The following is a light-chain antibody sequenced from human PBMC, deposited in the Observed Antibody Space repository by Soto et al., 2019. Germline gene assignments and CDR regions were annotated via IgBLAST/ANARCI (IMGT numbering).Light chain of an antibody. J-gene: IGKJ4*01. Sequence: DVQMTQSPTSLSASVGDRVTITCRASQDINSWLAWYQQKPEKAPKSLIYAASSLQTGVPSRFSGSASGINFSLTIGSQQPEDSATYSRQQYNTYPLTLGEGTKLEIK. CDR2: AAS. CDR1: QDINSW. V-gene: IGKV1D-16*01. CDR3: QQYNTYPLT.